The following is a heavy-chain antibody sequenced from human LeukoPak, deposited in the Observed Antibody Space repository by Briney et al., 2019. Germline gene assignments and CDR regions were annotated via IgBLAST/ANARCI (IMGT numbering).Heavy chain of an antibody. Sequence: GGVLGLSCAASGFTFSSFNMSWVRQAPGKGVGWVSFISSSSNYLYYADSVKGRFTISRDNAKNSLYLQMNSLRAEDTAVYYCARDVAARPRWFAPWGQGTLVTVSS. CDR2: ISSSSNYL. CDR1: GFTFSSFN. V-gene: IGHV3-21*01. D-gene: IGHD6-6*01. CDR3: ARDVAARPRWFAP. J-gene: IGHJ5*02.